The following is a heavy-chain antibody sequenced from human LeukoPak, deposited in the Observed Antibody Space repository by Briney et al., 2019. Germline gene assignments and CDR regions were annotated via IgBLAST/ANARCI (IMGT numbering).Heavy chain of an antibody. D-gene: IGHD2-15*01. CDR1: GFTFSSDA. CDR3: ARVELGYSLPFVDY. V-gene: IGHV3-64*01. CDR2: ISSNGGST. Sequence: PGGSLRLSCAASGFTFSSDAMHWVRQAPGKGLEYVSAISSNGGSTYYANSVKGRFTISRDNSKNTLYLQMGSLRAEDMAVYYCARVELGYSLPFVDYWGQGTLVTVSS. J-gene: IGHJ4*02.